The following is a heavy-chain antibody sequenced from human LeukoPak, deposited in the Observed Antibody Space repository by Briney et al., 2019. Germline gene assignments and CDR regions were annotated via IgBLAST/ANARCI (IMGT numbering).Heavy chain of an antibody. Sequence: GGSLRLSCAASGFTFSTYWMSWVRQAPGKGLEWVANIKRDGSDKFYVDSVKGRFTISRDNAKNSMYLQMNSLRAEDTAVYYCARVLPVASRDYWGQGTLVTVSS. D-gene: IGHD2-2*01. CDR1: GFTFSTYW. V-gene: IGHV3-7*01. J-gene: IGHJ4*02. CDR2: IKRDGSDK. CDR3: ARVLPVASRDY.